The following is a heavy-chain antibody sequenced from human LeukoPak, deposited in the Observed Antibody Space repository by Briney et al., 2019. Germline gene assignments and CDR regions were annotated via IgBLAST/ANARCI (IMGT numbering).Heavy chain of an antibody. CDR2: IWYDASDR. D-gene: IGHD5-24*01. Sequence: GGSLRLSCAASGFTFSSFGMHWVRQAPGKVLEWVAVIWYDASDRYYADSVKGRFTISRDNSKNTLFLQMNSLRDDDTAVYYCVRGVGVSRFNYFDPWGQGTLVVVSS. CDR1: GFTFSSFG. CDR3: VRGVGVSRFNYFDP. V-gene: IGHV3-33*01. J-gene: IGHJ5*02.